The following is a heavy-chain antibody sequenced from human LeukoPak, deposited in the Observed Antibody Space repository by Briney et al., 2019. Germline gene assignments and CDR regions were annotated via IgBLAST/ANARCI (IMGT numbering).Heavy chain of an antibody. D-gene: IGHD1-26*01. CDR1: GGTCSSYA. V-gene: IGHV1-69*05. CDR3: ARGSGSYPPFDY. CDR2: IIPIFATS. Sequence: GASVKVSCKASGGTCSSYAISWVRQAPGQGLEWVGGIIPIFATSNYAQKFQGRVTITTDESTSTAYMELSSLRSGDTAVYYCARGSGSYPPFDYWGQGTLVTVSS. J-gene: IGHJ4*02.